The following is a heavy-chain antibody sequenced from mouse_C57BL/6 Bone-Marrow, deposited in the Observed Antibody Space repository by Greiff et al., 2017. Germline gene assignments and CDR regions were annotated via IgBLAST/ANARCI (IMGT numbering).Heavy chain of an antibody. CDR3: TTNYGGAYFDY. J-gene: IGHJ2*01. Sequence: VQLQQSGAELVRPGASVKLSCTASGFNIKDDYMHWVKQRPEQGLEWIGWIDPENGDTEYASKFQGKATITADTSSNTAYLQLSSLTSEDTAVYYCTTNYGGAYFDYWGQGTTLTVSS. V-gene: IGHV14-4*01. D-gene: IGHD2-4*01. CDR1: GFNIKDDY. CDR2: IDPENGDT.